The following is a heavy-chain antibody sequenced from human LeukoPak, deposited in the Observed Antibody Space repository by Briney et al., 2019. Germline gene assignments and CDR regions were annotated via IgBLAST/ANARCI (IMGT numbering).Heavy chain of an antibody. CDR1: EFTVGSDY. V-gene: IGHV3-66*01. J-gene: IGHJ4*02. CDR2: IYSGGST. Sequence: GGSLRLSCAASEFTVGSDYMTWVRQAPGKGLEWVSLIYSGGSTYYADSVKGRFTISRDNSKNTLYLQMNSLRAEDTAVYYCARADRQTMVRGVYYYFDYWGQGTLVTVSS. CDR3: ARADRQTMVRGVYYYFDY. D-gene: IGHD3-10*01.